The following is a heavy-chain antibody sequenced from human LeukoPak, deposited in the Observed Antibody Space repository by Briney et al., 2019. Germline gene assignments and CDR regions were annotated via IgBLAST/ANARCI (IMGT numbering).Heavy chain of an antibody. CDR2: INTDGSST. CDR1: GFTFSSYS. V-gene: IGHV3-74*01. D-gene: IGHD5-18*01. Sequence: PGGSLRLSCAASGFTFSSYSMNWVRQAPGKGLVWVSRINTDGSSTSYADSVKGRFTISRDNAKNTLNLQMNSLRAEDTAVYYCARVPGEEKSGYSYGGIDYWGQGTLVTVSS. J-gene: IGHJ4*02. CDR3: ARVPGEEKSGYSYGGIDY.